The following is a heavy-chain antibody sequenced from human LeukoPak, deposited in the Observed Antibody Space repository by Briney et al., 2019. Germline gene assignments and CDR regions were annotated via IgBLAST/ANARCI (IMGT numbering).Heavy chain of an antibody. D-gene: IGHD6-19*01. CDR1: GFTFSDYY. Sequence: GGSLRLSCAASGFTFSDYYMSWIRQAPGKGLEWVSYISSSGSTIYYADSEKGRFTISRDNAKNSLYLQMNSLRAEDTAVYYCARDSSGWYLQYFQHWGQGTLVTVSS. CDR2: ISSSGSTI. V-gene: IGHV3-11*01. J-gene: IGHJ1*01. CDR3: ARDSSGWYLQYFQH.